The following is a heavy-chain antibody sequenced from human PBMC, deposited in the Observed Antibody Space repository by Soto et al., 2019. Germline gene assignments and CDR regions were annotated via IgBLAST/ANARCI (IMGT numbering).Heavy chain of an antibody. D-gene: IGHD3-16*02. J-gene: IGHJ4*02. CDR1: GFTFIDYY. V-gene: IGHV3-11*01. CDR2: ISSSGSTI. CDR3: ARDRYSYGG. Sequence: WGSLRLSCAASGFTFIDYYIIFIRQAPGKGLGWVSYISSSGSTIYYADSVKGRFTISRDNAKNSLYLQMNSLRADDTAIYYCARDRYSYGGWGKGTLVTVSS.